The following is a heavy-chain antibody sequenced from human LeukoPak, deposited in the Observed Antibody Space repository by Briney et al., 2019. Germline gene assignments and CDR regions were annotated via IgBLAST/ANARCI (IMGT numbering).Heavy chain of an antibody. Sequence: PGGSLRLSCAASGFTFSSYAMSWVRQAPGKGLEWVPAISGSGGSAYYADSVKGRFTISRDNSKNTLYLQMNSLRAEDTAVYYCAKGPGSSTSCPLFDPWGQGTLVTVSS. CDR1: GFTFSSYA. J-gene: IGHJ5*02. V-gene: IGHV3-23*01. CDR2: ISGSGGSA. D-gene: IGHD2-2*01. CDR3: AKGPGSSTSCPLFDP.